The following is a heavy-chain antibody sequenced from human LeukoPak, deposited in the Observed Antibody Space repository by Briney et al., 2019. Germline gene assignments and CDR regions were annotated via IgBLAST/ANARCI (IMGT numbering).Heavy chain of an antibody. Sequence: ASVKVSCKASGYTFTGYYMHWVRQAPGQGLEWMGWINPNSGGTNYAQKFQGRVTMTRDTSISTAYMELSRLRSDDTAVYYCARDRWELLYYFDYWGQGTLVTVSS. D-gene: IGHD1-26*01. CDR3: ARDRWELLYYFDY. CDR2: INPNSGGT. CDR1: GYTFTGYY. J-gene: IGHJ4*02. V-gene: IGHV1-2*02.